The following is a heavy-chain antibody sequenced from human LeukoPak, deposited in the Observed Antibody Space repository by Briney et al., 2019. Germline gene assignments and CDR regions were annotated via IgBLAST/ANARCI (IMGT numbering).Heavy chain of an antibody. Sequence: SQTLSLTCAISGDSVSSNSAAWNWIRQSPSRGLEWLGRTYYRSKWYNDYAVSVKSRITNNPDTSKNQFSLQLNSVTPEDTAVYYCAREYYDSSGYLIRYYFDYWGQGTLVTVSS. CDR1: GDSVSSNSAA. D-gene: IGHD3-22*01. CDR3: AREYYDSSGYLIRYYFDY. J-gene: IGHJ4*02. V-gene: IGHV6-1*01. CDR2: TYYRSKWYN.